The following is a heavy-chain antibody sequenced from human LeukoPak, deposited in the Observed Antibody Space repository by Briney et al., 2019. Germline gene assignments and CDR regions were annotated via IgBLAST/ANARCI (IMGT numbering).Heavy chain of an antibody. Sequence: PSETLSLTRTVSGGSISSYYWSWIRQPPGKGLEWIGYIYYSGSTNYNPSLKSRVTIPVDTSKNQFSLKLSSVTAADTAVYYCARGGKTADYWGQGTLVTVSS. CDR2: IYYSGST. J-gene: IGHJ4*02. V-gene: IGHV4-59*01. D-gene: IGHD4-23*01. CDR1: GGSISSYY. CDR3: ARGGKTADY.